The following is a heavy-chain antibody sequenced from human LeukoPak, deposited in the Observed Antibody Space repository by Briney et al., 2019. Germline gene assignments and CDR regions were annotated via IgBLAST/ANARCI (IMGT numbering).Heavy chain of an antibody. Sequence: GGSPRLSCAASGFTFSSYAMSWVRQAPGKGLEWVSAISGSGGSTYHADSVKGRFTISRDNSKNTLYLQMNSLRAEDTAVYYCAKDCGYDYVWGDYYFDYWGQGTLVTVSS. D-gene: IGHD3-16*01. J-gene: IGHJ4*02. V-gene: IGHV3-23*01. CDR2: ISGSGGST. CDR3: AKDCGYDYVWGDYYFDY. CDR1: GFTFSSYA.